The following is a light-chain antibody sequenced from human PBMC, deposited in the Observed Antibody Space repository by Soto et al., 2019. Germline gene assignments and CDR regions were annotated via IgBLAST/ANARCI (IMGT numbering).Light chain of an antibody. Sequence: EIVLTQSPATLSLSPGERATLSCRASQNVANYLDWYQQKPGQAPRLLIYESSNRATGIAARFSGSGSGTDFTLTISRLEPEDFAVYYCQQYDDSPWTFGQGTKVDIK. CDR2: ESS. CDR1: QNVANY. V-gene: IGKV3-11*01. CDR3: QQYDDSPWT. J-gene: IGKJ1*01.